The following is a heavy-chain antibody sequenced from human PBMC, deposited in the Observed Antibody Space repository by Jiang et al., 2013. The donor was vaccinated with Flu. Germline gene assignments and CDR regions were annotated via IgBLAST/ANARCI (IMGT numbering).Heavy chain of an antibody. D-gene: IGHD5-18*01. V-gene: IGHV1-18*01. Sequence: SCKASGYTFTSYGISWVRQAPGQGLEWMGWISAYNGNTNYAQKLQGRVTMTTDTSTSTAYMELRSLRSDDTAVYYCARDSGYSYGYVNWFDPWGQGTLVTVSS. CDR3: ARDSGYSYGYVNWFDP. CDR1: GYTFTSYG. J-gene: IGHJ5*02. CDR2: ISAYNGNT.